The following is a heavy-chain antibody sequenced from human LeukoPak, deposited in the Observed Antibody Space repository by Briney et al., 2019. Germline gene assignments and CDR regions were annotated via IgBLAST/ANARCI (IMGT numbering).Heavy chain of an antibody. CDR1: GFTFSIYE. V-gene: IGHV3-48*03. Sequence: GGSLRLSCAASGFTFSIYEMNWVRQAPGKGLEWVSYISSSGTTLYYADSVKGRFTISRDNAKNSLYLQMNSLRAEDTAVFYCARETDSTLFDYWGQGTLVTVSS. CDR3: ARETDSTLFDY. CDR2: ISSSGTTL. D-gene: IGHD2-2*01. J-gene: IGHJ4*02.